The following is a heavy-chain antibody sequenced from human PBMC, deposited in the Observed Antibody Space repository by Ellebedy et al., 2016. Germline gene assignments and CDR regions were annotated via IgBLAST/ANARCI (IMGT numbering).Heavy chain of an antibody. CDR2: VYPDDAET. Sequence: GESLKISCKASGYTFTTYWIVWVRQMPGKGLEWMGVVYPDDAETRYSPSFRGQVTISADKSINTASLQWHRLRASDAAIYYCARRSRYSSTWYALDYWGQGTQVTVSS. D-gene: IGHD6-13*01. V-gene: IGHV5-51*01. CDR1: GYTFTTYW. CDR3: ARRSRYSSTWYALDY. J-gene: IGHJ4*01.